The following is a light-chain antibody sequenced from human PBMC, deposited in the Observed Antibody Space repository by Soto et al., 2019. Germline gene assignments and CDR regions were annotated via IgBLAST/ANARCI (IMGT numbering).Light chain of an antibody. CDR3: QQYEAYPLT. CDR1: QSMRRW. V-gene: IGKV1-5*03. J-gene: IGKJ4*01. CDR2: KAS. Sequence: DIQMTQSPSTLSASVGDRVAITCQASQSMRRWLAWYQQKPGKAPELLIQKASSLQSGVPSRFSGSGSGTEFILTISSLQPDDFASYYCQQYEAYPLTFGGGTKVEMK.